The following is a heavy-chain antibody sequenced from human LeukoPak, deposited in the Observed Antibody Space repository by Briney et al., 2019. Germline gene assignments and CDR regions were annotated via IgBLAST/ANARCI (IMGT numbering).Heavy chain of an antibody. CDR1: GGSISSGGYS. V-gene: IGHV4-30-2*01. D-gene: IGHD3-9*01. J-gene: IGHJ5*02. CDR3: ARVVPATHYDIPGWFDP. CDR2: IYHSGST. Sequence: PSQTLSLTCAVSGGSISSGGYSWSWIRQPPGKGLEWIGYIYHSGSTYYNPSLKSRVTISVDRSKNQFSQKLSSVTAADTAVYYCARVVPATHYDIPGWFDPWGQGTLVTVSS.